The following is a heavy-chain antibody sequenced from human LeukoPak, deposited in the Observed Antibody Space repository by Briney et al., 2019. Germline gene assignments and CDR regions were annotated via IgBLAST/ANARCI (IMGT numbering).Heavy chain of an antibody. CDR2: ISYDGSNK. Sequence: GRSLRLSCAASGFTFSSYAMHWVRQAPGKGLEWVAVISYDGSNKYYADSVKGRFSISRDNSKNTLYLQMNSLRAEDTAVYYCARDLIPIVGATYYFDYWGQGTLVTVSS. V-gene: IGHV3-30-3*01. D-gene: IGHD1-26*01. CDR3: ARDLIPIVGATYYFDY. J-gene: IGHJ4*02. CDR1: GFTFSSYA.